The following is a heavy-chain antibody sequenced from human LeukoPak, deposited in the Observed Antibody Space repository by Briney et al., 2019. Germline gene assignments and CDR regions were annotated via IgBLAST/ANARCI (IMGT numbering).Heavy chain of an antibody. CDR1: GFTFSSYS. CDR2: ISSSSGYI. Sequence: GGSLRLSCAASGFTFSSYSMNWVRQAPVKALEWVSSISSSSGYIYYVDSVKGRFTISRDNAKNSLYLQMNSLRAEDTAVYYCARACGGDCYLSDYWGQGTLVTVSS. J-gene: IGHJ4*02. CDR3: ARACGGDCYLSDY. V-gene: IGHV3-21*01. D-gene: IGHD2-21*02.